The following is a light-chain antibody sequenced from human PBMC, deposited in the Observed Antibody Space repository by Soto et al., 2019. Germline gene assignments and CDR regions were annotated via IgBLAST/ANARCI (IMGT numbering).Light chain of an antibody. Sequence: QLVLTQPSSLSASPGASASLTCTLRSGINVGTYRIYWYQQKPGSPPQYLLRYKSDSDKQQGSGVPSRFSGSKDASANAGILLISGLQFEDDADYYCMIWHSSAWVFGGGTKLTVL. CDR2: YKSDSDK. CDR3: MIWHSSAWV. V-gene: IGLV5-45*03. CDR1: SGINVGTYR. J-gene: IGLJ3*02.